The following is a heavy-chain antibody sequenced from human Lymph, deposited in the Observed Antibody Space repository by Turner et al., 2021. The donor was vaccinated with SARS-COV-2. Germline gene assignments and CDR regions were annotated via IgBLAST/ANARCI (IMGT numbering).Heavy chain of an antibody. Sequence: QVQPQEAGTVLVKPSETLSLTCTVSVGSISSYYGSWIRHPPGKGLEWIGYIYYSGSTNYNPSLKSRVTISVDTSKNLFSLRLSSVTAADTAVYYGARGFDYWGQGTLVTVSS. CDR3: ARGFDY. V-gene: IGHV4-59*08. J-gene: IGHJ4*02. CDR1: VGSISSYY. CDR2: IYYSGST.